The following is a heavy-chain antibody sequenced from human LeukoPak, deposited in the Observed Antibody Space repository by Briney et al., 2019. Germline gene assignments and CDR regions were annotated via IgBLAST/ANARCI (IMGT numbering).Heavy chain of an antibody. CDR2: ISGSGADT. CDR1: GFTFRDFA. D-gene: IGHD5-24*01. V-gene: IGHV3-23*01. J-gene: IGHJ4*02. CDR3: AKDQPADGYNSI. Sequence: GGSLRLSCAASGFTFRDFAMSWVRQAPGKGLEWVSTISGSGADTYYADSVKGRFTIYRDNSQNTLYLQLNRLRAEDTAAYYCAKDQPADGYNSIWGQGTLVTVSS.